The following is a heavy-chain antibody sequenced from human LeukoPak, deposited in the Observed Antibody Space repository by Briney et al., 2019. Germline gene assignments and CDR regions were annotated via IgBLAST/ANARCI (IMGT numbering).Heavy chain of an antibody. D-gene: IGHD3-22*01. Sequence: ASVKVSCKASGYTFTGYYMHWVRQAPGQGLEWMGWINPNSGGTKYAQKFQGRVTMTRDTSISTAYMELSRLRSDDTAVYYCAISQNYYDSSGYYFFDYWGQGTLVTVSS. CDR1: GYTFTGYY. CDR2: INPNSGGT. J-gene: IGHJ4*02. CDR3: AISQNYYDSSGYYFFDY. V-gene: IGHV1-2*02.